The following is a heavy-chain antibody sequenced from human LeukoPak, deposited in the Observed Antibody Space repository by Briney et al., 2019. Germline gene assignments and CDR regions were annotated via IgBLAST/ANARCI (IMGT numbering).Heavy chain of an antibody. CDR3: ARDRLEGVPSRIAARPGRSAFDI. CDR1: GGSFSGYY. CDR2: INHSGST. J-gene: IGHJ3*02. Sequence: SETLSLTCAVYGGSFSGYYWSWIRQPPGKGLEWIGEINHSGSTNYNPSLKSRVTISVDTSKNQFSLKLSSVTAADTAVYYCARDRLEGVPSRIAARPGRSAFDIWGQGTMVTVSS. V-gene: IGHV4-34*01. D-gene: IGHD6-6*01.